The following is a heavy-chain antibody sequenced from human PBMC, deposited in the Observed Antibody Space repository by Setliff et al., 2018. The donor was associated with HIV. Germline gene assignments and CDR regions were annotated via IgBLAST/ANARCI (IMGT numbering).Heavy chain of an antibody. D-gene: IGHD4-17*01. CDR1: GGSVGSGSYY. V-gene: IGHV4-61*01. J-gene: IGHJ4*02. CDR3: ASDPPGYGDSKDY. Sequence: SETLSLTCSVSGGSVGSGSYYWSWIRQSPGKGLEWLGYIYYSGSTTYNPSLRSRVTISIDTSKNQFSLNLRSVTAADTAVYYCASDPPGYGDSKDYWGQGKLVTV. CDR2: IYYSGST.